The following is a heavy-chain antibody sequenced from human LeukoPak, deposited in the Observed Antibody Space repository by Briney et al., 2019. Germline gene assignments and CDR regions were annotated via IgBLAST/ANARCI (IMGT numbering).Heavy chain of an antibody. J-gene: IGHJ4*02. Sequence: GRSLRLSCAASGFTFSSYAMHWVRQAPGKGLEWVAVISYDGGNKYYADSVKGRFTISRDNSKNTLYLQMNSLRAEDTAVYYCAREVWGIVGATTYFDYWGQGTLVTVSS. V-gene: IGHV3-30-3*01. CDR3: AREVWGIVGATTYFDY. CDR2: ISYDGGNK. D-gene: IGHD1-26*01. CDR1: GFTFSSYA.